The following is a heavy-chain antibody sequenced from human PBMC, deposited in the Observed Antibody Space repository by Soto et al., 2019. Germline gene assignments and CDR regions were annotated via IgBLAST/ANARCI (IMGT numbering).Heavy chain of an antibody. J-gene: IGHJ6*02. V-gene: IGHV4-59*01. Sequence: QVQLQESGPGLVKPSETLSLTCTVSGGSISTYYWTWIRQPPGKGLEWIGYIYYSGSTNYNPSLRSRVTISVDTSQNQFSLKLSSVTAADTGVYYCARDYRVEGGYFYGMDVWGQGTTVTVSS. D-gene: IGHD3-16*02. CDR2: IYYSGST. CDR3: ARDYRVEGGYFYGMDV. CDR1: GGSISTYY.